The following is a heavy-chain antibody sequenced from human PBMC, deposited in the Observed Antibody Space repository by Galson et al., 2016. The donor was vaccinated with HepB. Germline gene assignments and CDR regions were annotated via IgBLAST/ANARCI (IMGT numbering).Heavy chain of an antibody. V-gene: IGHV3-7*03. Sequence: SLRLSCAASGFSLSSYWISWVRQAPGKGLEWVASIDQSERERDYVDSVKGRLTIFRDNAKNALYLQMNSLRVEDTAVYHCVRKRYYYENKKGWFDLWGQGALVTVSS. J-gene: IGHJ5*02. CDR3: VRKRYYYENKKGWFDL. CDR1: GFSLSSYW. D-gene: IGHD3-22*01. CDR2: IDQSERER.